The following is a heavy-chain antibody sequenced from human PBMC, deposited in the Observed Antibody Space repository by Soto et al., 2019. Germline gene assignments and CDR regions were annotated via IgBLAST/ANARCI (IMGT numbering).Heavy chain of an antibody. Sequence: EVQLLESGGGSVQPGGSLRLSCSASGFTFSNYAMSWVRQAPGKGLEWVASISGSGGSTNYADSVRGRFTISRDNSKNTLAVQMSNLRAEDTAVYYCARDGGNICSGGSCYFQTPDYWGQGTLVTVSP. J-gene: IGHJ4*02. CDR2: ISGSGGST. D-gene: IGHD2-15*01. V-gene: IGHV3-23*01. CDR1: GFTFSNYA. CDR3: ARDGGNICSGGSCYFQTPDY.